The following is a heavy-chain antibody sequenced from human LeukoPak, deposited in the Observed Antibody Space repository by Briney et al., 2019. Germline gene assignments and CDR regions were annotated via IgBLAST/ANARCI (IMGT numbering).Heavy chain of an antibody. CDR2: ISGSDYT. CDR3: AKSRNFYFYFMEV. V-gene: IGHV3-23*01. CDR1: GFNFSDYG. J-gene: IGHJ6*03. Sequence: GGSLRLSCAASGFNFSDYGMIWVRQAPGKGLEWVSGISGSDYTDHADSVKGRFTISRDNSKNTLYLQMNSLRAEDTALYYCAKSRNFYFYFMEVSGRGTKVTISS.